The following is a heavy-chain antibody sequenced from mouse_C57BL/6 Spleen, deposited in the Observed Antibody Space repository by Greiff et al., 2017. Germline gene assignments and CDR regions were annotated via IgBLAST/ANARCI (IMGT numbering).Heavy chain of an antibody. CDR2: IHPNSGST. J-gene: IGHJ3*01. CDR3: AREDYSNWDAY. Sequence: QVQLQQPGAELVKPGASVKLSCKASGYTFTSYWMHWVKQRPGQGLAWIGMIHPNSGSTNYNEKFKSKATLTVDKSSSTAYMQLSSLTSEDSAVYYCAREDYSNWDAYWGQGTLVTVSA. V-gene: IGHV1-64*01. D-gene: IGHD2-5*01. CDR1: GYTFTSYW.